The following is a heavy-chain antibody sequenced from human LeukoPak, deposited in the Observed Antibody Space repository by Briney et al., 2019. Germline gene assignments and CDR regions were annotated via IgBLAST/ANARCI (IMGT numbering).Heavy chain of an antibody. Sequence: ASVKVSCKASGGTFISYAISWVRQAPGQGVEWMGGIIPIFGTANYAQKFQGRVTITADESTSTAYMELSSLRSEDTAVYYCARDWGYCSGGSCYGAPDAFDIWGQGTMVTVSS. J-gene: IGHJ3*02. CDR3: ARDWGYCSGGSCYGAPDAFDI. V-gene: IGHV1-69*01. CDR1: GGTFISYA. D-gene: IGHD2-15*01. CDR2: IIPIFGTA.